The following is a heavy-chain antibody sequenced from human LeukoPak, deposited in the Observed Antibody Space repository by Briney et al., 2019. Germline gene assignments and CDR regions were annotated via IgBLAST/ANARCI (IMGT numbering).Heavy chain of an antibody. CDR1: GFTVSSNY. D-gene: IGHD3-10*01. V-gene: IGHV3-66*01. J-gene: IGHJ4*02. CDR3: ARGIQGSSLEYYFDY. Sequence: PGGSLRLSCAASGFTVSSNYMSWVRQAPGKGLEWVSVMYSGGSTYYADSVKGRFTISRDNSKNTLYLQMNSLRAEDTAVYYCARGIQGSSLEYYFDYWGQGTLVTVSS. CDR2: MYSGGST.